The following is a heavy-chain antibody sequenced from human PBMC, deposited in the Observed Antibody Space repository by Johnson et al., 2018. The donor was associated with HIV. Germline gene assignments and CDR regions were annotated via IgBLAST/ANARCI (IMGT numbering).Heavy chain of an antibody. D-gene: IGHD2-15*01. J-gene: IGHJ3*02. CDR1: GFTVSSNY. CDR3: ARDPDVTPGAFDI. V-gene: IGHV3-30*03. Sequence: QVQLVESGGGVVQPGRSLRLSCAASGFTVSSNYMSWVRQAPGKGLEWVAVMSYDGINKYYVDSVKGRFTISRDNAKNSLYLQMNSLRAEDTAVYYCARDPDVTPGAFDIWGQGTMVTVSS. CDR2: MSYDGINK.